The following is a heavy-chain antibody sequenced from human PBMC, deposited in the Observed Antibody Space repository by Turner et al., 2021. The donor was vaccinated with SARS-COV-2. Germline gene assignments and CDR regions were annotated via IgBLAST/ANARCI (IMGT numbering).Heavy chain of an antibody. J-gene: IGHJ4*02. D-gene: IGHD2-21*02. CDR2: FDPEDGET. CDR1: GYTLIELS. Sequence: QVQLVQSGAEVRKPWASVKVSCTVSGYTLIELSMHWVRQAPGKGLEWRGGFDPEDGETIYAQKFQGRVTMTEDTSTDTAYMELSSMRSEDTAVYYCATGYAYCGGDCSIHYWGQGTLVTVSS. V-gene: IGHV1-24*01. CDR3: ATGYAYCGGDCSIHY.